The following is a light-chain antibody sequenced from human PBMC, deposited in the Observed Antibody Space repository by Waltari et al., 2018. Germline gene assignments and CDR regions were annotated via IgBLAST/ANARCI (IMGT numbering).Light chain of an antibody. CDR2: GAS. V-gene: IGKV3-15*01. CDR1: QSVNIN. J-gene: IGKJ1*01. Sequence: EIVMTQSPATLSVSPGERATLSCRASQSVNINLAWYQQKPGQAPSLLIYGASTRATGIPARLSCSGSGTEFTLTISSLQSEDFAVYYCQQYNNWPPWTFGQGTKVEIK. CDR3: QQYNNWPPWT.